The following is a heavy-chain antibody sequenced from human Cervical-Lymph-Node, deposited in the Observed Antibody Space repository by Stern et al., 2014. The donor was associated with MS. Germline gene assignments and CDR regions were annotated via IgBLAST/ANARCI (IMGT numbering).Heavy chain of an antibody. CDR2: IYYSGGT. V-gene: IGHV4-61*01. Sequence: QVQLQESGPGLVKPSETLSLTCTVSGGSVSSSNSYWSWIRQPPGKGLDYIGYIYYSGGTNYNPSLKSRVTISIDTSKNQFSLKLSSVTAADTAVYYCARIRPDYGGKRGTDYWGQGTLVTVSS. D-gene: IGHD4-23*01. J-gene: IGHJ4*02. CDR1: GGSVSSSNSY. CDR3: ARIRPDYGGKRGTDY.